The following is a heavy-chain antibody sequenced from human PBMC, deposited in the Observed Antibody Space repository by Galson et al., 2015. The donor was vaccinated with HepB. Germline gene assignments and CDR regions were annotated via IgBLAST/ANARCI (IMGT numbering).Heavy chain of an antibody. Sequence: PALVKPTQTLTLTCSFSEFSLSTSGMRVYWIRQSPGKALEWLARIDWDDDKFYSTSLKPRLTISKDTSKNQVVLTVTNMDPVDTATYHCAVRWPDPTVALAIFEYWGQGTLVTVSS. CDR2: IDWDDDK. V-gene: IGHV2-70*04. D-gene: IGHD1-1*01. CDR1: EFSLSTSGMR. J-gene: IGHJ4*02. CDR3: AVRWPDPTVALAIFEY.